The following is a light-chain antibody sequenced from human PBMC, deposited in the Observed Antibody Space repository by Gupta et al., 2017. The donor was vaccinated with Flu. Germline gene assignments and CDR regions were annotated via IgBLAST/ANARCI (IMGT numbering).Light chain of an antibody. CDR1: RNISTY. CDR2: AAS. CDR3: QQSYNNTHRYT. Sequence: DIQLTQSPSSLSASVGDRVTITCRASRNISTYLNLYQQKPGQAPKLLIYAASSLQSGVPSRLSCSGSGTDFTLTISSRQPEDFATFYCQQSYNNTHRYTFGQGTKLEI. J-gene: IGKJ2*01. V-gene: IGKV1-39*01.